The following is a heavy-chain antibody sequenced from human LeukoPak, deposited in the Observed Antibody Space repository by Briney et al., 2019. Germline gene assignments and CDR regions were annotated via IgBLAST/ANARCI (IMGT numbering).Heavy chain of an antibody. J-gene: IGHJ4*02. CDR3: ARVLRGCGGYDSPLDY. CDR1: GGSLRHYY. D-gene: IGHD5-12*01. V-gene: IGHV4-59*01. Sequence: SETLSLTRLVCGGSLRHYYWRWMRPPPAKEREWIGYIYYSGCTNHNPSLKSRVTISVDTSKNQFSLKLSSVTAADTAVYYCARVLRGCGGYDSPLDYWGQGTLVTVSS. CDR2: IYYSGCT.